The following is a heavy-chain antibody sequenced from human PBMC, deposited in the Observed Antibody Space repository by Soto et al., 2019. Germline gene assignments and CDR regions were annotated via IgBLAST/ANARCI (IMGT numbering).Heavy chain of an antibody. Sequence: HVQLQESGPGLVMPSQTLSLTCTVSAGSISTINYYWSCIRQHPEKGLEWIGYISYSGSTFYHSSLKSRVTISLDTSKKQFYLTLTSVTAADTAVYYCARSAQWDGFDPWGKGTMVTVSS. CDR2: ISYSGST. CDR1: AGSISTINYY. D-gene: IGHD2-8*01. CDR3: ARSAQWDGFDP. V-gene: IGHV4-31*03. J-gene: IGHJ3*01.